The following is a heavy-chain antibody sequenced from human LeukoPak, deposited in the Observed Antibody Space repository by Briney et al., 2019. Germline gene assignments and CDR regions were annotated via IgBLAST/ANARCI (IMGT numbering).Heavy chain of an antibody. D-gene: IGHD6-19*01. J-gene: IGHJ4*02. Sequence: SETLSLTCTVSGGSISSSTYYWGWIRQPPGKGLEWIGNIYHSGRTHYNPSLKSRVTIFVDTSKNQFSLRLSSVTATDRAVYYCARHLTSEYSSGWYYVDYWGQGTLVTVSS. V-gene: IGHV4-39*01. CDR3: ARHLTSEYSSGWYYVDY. CDR1: GGSISSSTYY. CDR2: IYHSGRT.